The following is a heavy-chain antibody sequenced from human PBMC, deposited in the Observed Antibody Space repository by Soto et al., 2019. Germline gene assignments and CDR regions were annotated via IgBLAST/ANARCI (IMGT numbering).Heavy chain of an antibody. CDR1: GFTFSSYS. Sequence: EVQLVESGGGLVQPGWSLRLSCVASGFTFSSYSMNWVRQAPGKGLEWVSYISSRSSTRYYADSVKGRFTISRDNDENSLHLQMNSLRDEDTAVYYWVRVGLRFRWFDPWGQGTLVTVSS. V-gene: IGHV3-48*02. D-gene: IGHD3-3*01. CDR2: ISSRSSTR. CDR3: VRVGLRFRWFDP. J-gene: IGHJ5*02.